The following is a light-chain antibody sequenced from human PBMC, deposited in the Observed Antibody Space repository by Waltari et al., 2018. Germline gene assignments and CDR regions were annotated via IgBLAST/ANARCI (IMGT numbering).Light chain of an antibody. V-gene: IGKV4-1*01. Sequence: DIVMTQSPDSLAVSLGERVTINCRSSQSVLYSSNNRNYLAWYQEKPGQPPKLLIYWASTRDSGVPDRFSGSGSGTDFTLTISSLQAEDVAVYYCQQYYSTPRTFGQGTKVEIK. CDR1: QSVLYSSNNRNY. CDR3: QQYYSTPRT. CDR2: WAS. J-gene: IGKJ1*01.